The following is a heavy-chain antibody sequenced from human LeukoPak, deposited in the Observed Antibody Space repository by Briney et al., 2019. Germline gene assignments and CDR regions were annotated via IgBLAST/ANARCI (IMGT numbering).Heavy chain of an antibody. CDR2: ISSSSSYI. CDR1: GFTFSSYS. D-gene: IGHD5-18*01. V-gene: IGHV3-21*01. J-gene: IGHJ6*03. Sequence: GGSLRLSCAASGFTFSSYSMNWVRQAPGKGLEWVSSISSSSSYIYYADSVKGRFTISRDNAKNSLYLQMNGLRAEDTAVYYCARGGGSDTAMVKRGYYYYYMDVWGKGTTVTVSS. CDR3: ARGGGSDTAMVKRGYYYYYMDV.